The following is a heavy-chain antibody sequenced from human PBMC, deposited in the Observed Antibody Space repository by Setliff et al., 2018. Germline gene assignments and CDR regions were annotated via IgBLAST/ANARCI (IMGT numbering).Heavy chain of an antibody. D-gene: IGHD4-17*01. CDR1: GATFSSYG. J-gene: IGHJ4*02. V-gene: IGHV1-69*05. CDR3: ARDFEYGPTRFDY. CDR2: TIPMFGTT. Sequence: SVKVSCKASGATFSSYGISWVRQAPGQGLEWMGGTIPMFGTTEYAQKFQGRLTIITDESTNTAFMQLRSLRSDDTAVYYCARDFEYGPTRFDYWGQGTLVTVSS.